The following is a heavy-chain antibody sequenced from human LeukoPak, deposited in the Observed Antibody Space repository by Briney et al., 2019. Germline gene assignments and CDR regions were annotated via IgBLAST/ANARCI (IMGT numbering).Heavy chain of an antibody. CDR1: GGSISSGSYY. CDR2: IYTSGST. V-gene: IGHV4-61*02. J-gene: IGHJ3*02. Sequence: PSETLSLTCTVSGGSISSGSYYWSWIRQPAGKGLEWIGRIYTSGSTNYNPSLKSRVTISVDTSKNQFSLKPSSVTAADTAVYYCARGEYQLLLYYAFDIWGQGTMVTVSS. CDR3: ARGEYQLLLYYAFDI. D-gene: IGHD2-2*01.